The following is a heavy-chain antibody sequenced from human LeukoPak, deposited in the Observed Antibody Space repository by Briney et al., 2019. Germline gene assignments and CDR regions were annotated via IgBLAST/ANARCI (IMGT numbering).Heavy chain of an antibody. CDR1: GFTFSSHW. CDR2: IKEDGSEK. J-gene: IGHJ4*02. V-gene: IGHV3-7*04. CDR3: ARVHTEQWLAPHFDS. Sequence: GGSLRLSCAASGFTFSSHWMSWVRQAPRKGLEWLANIKEDGSEKYYVDSVKGRFTISRDNAKNTLYLQMNSLRVEDTAVYFCARVHTEQWLAPHFDSWGQGTLVTVSS. D-gene: IGHD6-19*01.